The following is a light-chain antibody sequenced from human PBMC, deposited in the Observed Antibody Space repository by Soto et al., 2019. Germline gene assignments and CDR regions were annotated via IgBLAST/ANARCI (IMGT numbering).Light chain of an antibody. CDR3: CSFAGNYSYV. Sequence: QSALTQPLSVSGSPGQSVTISCTGTSSDVGGYNYVSWYLQHPGKAPKVMIYDVSKRPSGVPDRFSGSKSGNTASLTISGLPSEDEADYYCCSFAGNYSYVFGNGKKVTVL. J-gene: IGLJ1*01. CDR1: SSDVGGYNY. CDR2: DVS. V-gene: IGLV2-11*01.